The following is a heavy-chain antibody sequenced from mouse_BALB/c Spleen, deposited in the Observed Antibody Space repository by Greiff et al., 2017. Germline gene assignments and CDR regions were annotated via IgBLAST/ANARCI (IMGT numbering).Heavy chain of an antibody. CDR1: GFTFSDYY. J-gene: IGHJ2*01. Sequence: EVQVVESGGGLVKPGGSLKLSCAASGFTFSDYYMYWVRQTPEKRLEWVATISDGGSYTYYPDSVKGRFTISRDNAKNNLYLQMSSLKSEDTAMYYCARVGPHDGVYFDYWGQGTTLTVSS. V-gene: IGHV5-4*02. CDR3: ARVGPHDGVYFDY. CDR2: ISDGGSYT. D-gene: IGHD1-2*01.